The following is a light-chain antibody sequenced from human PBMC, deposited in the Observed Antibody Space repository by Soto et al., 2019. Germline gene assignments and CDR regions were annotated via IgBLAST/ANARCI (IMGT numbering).Light chain of an antibody. CDR2: GAS. CDR1: QGVGST. Sequence: EIVMTQSPATLSVSPGERATLSCRASQGVGSTLAWYRQKPGQAPRLLIYGASTRATGIPARFTGSGSGTGFPISISSLQSEDFAFYYWQQYSDWPRTFGQGTKVEIK. J-gene: IGKJ1*01. V-gene: IGKV3-15*01. CDR3: QQYSDWPRT.